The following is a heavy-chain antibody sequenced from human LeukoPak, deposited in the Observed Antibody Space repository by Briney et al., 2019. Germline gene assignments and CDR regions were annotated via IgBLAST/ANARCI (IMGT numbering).Heavy chain of an antibody. CDR2: ISAYNGNT. J-gene: IGHJ3*02. Sequence: ASVKVSCKASGYTFTSHGISWVRQAPGQGLEWMGWISAYNGNTNYAQKLQGRVTMTTDTSTSTAYMELRSLRSDDTAVYYCARDLLWFGELLGGLGAFDIWGQGTMVTVSS. CDR3: ARDLLWFGELLGGLGAFDI. D-gene: IGHD3-10*01. V-gene: IGHV1-18*01. CDR1: GYTFTSHG.